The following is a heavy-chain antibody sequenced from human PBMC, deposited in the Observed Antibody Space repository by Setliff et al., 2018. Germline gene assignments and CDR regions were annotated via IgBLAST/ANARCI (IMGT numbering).Heavy chain of an antibody. J-gene: IGHJ4*02. D-gene: IGHD2-8*02. V-gene: IGHV4-34*01. CDR2: INHSGSS. Sequence: SETLSLTCAVYGGSSRGFYWTWIRQPPGKGLEWIGEINHSGSSVYNPSLESRVSISVDTSKNQISLNLNSVTVADTAVYYCARQIRPGIALTGGLDYWGQGALVTVSS. CDR3: ARQIRPGIALTGGLDY. CDR1: GGSSRGFY.